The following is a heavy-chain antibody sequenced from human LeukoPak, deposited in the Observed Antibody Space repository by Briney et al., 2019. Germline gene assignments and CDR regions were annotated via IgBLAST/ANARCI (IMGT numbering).Heavy chain of an antibody. CDR3: ARDPEEDIVVVVAADYGMDV. Sequence: GGSLRLSCAASGFTFDDYAMHWVRQAPGKGLEWVSSISSSSSYIYYADSVKGRFTISRDNAKNSLYLQMNSLRAEDTAVCYCARDPEEDIVVVVAADYGMDVWGQGTTVTVSS. V-gene: IGHV3-21*01. D-gene: IGHD2-15*01. J-gene: IGHJ6*02. CDR1: GFTFDDYA. CDR2: ISSSSSYI.